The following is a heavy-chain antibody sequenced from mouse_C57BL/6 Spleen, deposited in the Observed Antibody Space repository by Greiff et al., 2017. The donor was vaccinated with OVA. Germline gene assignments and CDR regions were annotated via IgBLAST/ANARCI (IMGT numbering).Heavy chain of an antibody. CDR3: TGDLLPHWYFDV. D-gene: IGHD1-1*01. Sequence: VQVVESGAELVRPGASVTLSCKASGYTFTDYEMHWVKQTPVHGLEWIGAIDPETGGTAYNQKFKGKAILTADKSSSTAYMELRSLTSEDSAVYYCTGDLLPHWYFDVWGTGTTVTVSS. V-gene: IGHV1-15*01. CDR2: IDPETGGT. CDR1: GYTFTDYE. J-gene: IGHJ1*03.